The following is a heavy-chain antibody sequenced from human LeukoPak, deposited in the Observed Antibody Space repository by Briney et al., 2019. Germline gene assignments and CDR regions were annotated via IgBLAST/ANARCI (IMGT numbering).Heavy chain of an antibody. D-gene: IGHD4-11*01. J-gene: IGHJ4*02. V-gene: IGHV3-74*01. Sequence: GGSLRLSCTASGFTFSTDWMHWLRQAPGKGLEWVSRVTGDGTGTIYADSVKGRFTISRDNAKNTLYLQMNSLQTEDTAVYYCARDHDYIFDLWGQGTLVTVSS. CDR2: VTGDGTGT. CDR3: ARDHDYIFDL. CDR1: GFTFSTDW.